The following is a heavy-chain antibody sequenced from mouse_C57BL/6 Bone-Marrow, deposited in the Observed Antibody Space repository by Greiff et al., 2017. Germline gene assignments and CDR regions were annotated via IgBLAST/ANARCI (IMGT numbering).Heavy chain of an antibody. J-gene: IGHJ4*01. V-gene: IGHV5-12*01. CDR3: ARQESLMITKRYAMDY. D-gene: IGHD2-4*01. CDR2: ISNGGGST. CDR1: GFTFSDYY. Sequence: EVKLVESGGGLVQPGGSLKLSCAASGFTFSDYYMYWVRQTPEKRLEWVAYISNGGGSTYYPDTVKGRFTISRDNAKNTLYLQMSRLKSEDTAMYYCARQESLMITKRYAMDYWGQGTSVTVSS.